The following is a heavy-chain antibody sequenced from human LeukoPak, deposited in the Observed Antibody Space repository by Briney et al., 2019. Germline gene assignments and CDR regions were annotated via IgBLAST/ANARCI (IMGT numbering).Heavy chain of an antibody. Sequence: GGSLRLSCAASGFTLSSYWMTWVRQAPGKGLEWVANIKEDGGEGYYVDSVKGRFTVSRDNANNFVYLQLTSLRAEDTAVYYCATRYCTISACRAASYKSFDVWGKGTTVTVSS. J-gene: IGHJ6*04. V-gene: IGHV3-7*01. D-gene: IGHD2-8*01. CDR2: IKEDGGEG. CDR1: GFTLSSYW. CDR3: ATRYCTISACRAASYKSFDV.